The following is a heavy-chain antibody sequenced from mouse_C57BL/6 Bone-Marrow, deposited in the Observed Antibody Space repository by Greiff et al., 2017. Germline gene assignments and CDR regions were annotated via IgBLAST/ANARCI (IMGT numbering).Heavy chain of an antibody. D-gene: IGHD1-1*01. J-gene: IGHJ2*01. Sequence: EVQVVESGGGLVKPGGSLKLSCAASGFTVSDYGMHWVRQAPEKGLEWVAYISSGSSTIYYADTVKGRFTISRDNAKNTLFLQMTSLRSEDTAMYYCAMATVVATSYYFDYWGQGDTLTVSS. V-gene: IGHV5-17*01. CDR3: AMATVVATSYYFDY. CDR1: GFTVSDYG. CDR2: ISSGSSTI.